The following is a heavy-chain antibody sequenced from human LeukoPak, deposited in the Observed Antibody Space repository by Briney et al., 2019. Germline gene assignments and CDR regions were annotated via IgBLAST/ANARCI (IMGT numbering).Heavy chain of an antibody. CDR2: TYHTRNT. J-gene: IGHJ4*02. CDR3: ARVRSMNCDDSSGYWGYFDF. V-gene: IGHV4-39*06. CDR1: GDSISSINHY. Sequence: SETLTLTCSVSGDSISSINHYWRWIRQPPGMGREWSGSTYHTRNTYYNPSLKSRVTISVDTSKNLFPLKLRSVTAADTAVYYCARVRSMNCDDSSGYWGYFDFWGQGTLVHVLS. D-gene: IGHD3-22*01.